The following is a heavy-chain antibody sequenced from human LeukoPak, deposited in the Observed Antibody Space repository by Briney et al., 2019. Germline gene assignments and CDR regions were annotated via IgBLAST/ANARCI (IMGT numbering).Heavy chain of an antibody. V-gene: IGHV4-39*07. Sequence: PSETLSLTCTVSGGSISTSNYYWGWIRQPPGKGLEWIGNIFYSGSTYYSPSLKSRVTISVDTSKNQFSLKLSSVSAADTAVYYCARDAKGYSSSWYRALNYWGQGTLVTVSS. CDR2: IFYSGST. J-gene: IGHJ4*02. D-gene: IGHD6-13*01. CDR3: ARDAKGYSSSWYRALNY. CDR1: GGSISTSNYY.